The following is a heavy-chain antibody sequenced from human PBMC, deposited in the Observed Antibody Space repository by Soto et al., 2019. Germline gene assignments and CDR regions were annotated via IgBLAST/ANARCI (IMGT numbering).Heavy chain of an antibody. Sequence: QITLKESGPTLVKPTQTLTLTCTFSGFSLSTSGVGVGWIRQPPGKALEWLALIYWDDDKRYSPSLKSRLTXTXXTSKNQVVLTMTNMDPVDTATYYCAHNSAVVPLDYWGQGTLVTVSS. J-gene: IGHJ4*02. CDR2: IYWDDDK. V-gene: IGHV2-5*02. D-gene: IGHD2-15*01. CDR3: AHNSAVVPLDY. CDR1: GFSLSTSGVG.